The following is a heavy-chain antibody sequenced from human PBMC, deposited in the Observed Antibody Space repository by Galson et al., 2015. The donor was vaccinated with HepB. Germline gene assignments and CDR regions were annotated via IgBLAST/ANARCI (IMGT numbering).Heavy chain of an antibody. CDR3: ARDRYFYDGYGYNSLDY. CDR1: GGSISSSNW. Sequence: SETLSLTCAVSGGSISSSNWWTWVRQPPGKGLEWIGEINHDGSTNYNPSLKSRVTISVDKSKNQFSLELKSVTAADTALYYCARDRYFYDGYGYNSLDYWGQGTLVTVSS. CDR2: INHDGST. J-gene: IGHJ4*02. V-gene: IGHV4-4*02. D-gene: IGHD3-22*01.